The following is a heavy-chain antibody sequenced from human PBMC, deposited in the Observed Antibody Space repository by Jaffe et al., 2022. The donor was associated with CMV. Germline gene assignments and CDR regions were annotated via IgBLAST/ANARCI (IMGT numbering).Heavy chain of an antibody. CDR3: ARDGEVVVAATPLSAYYYYMDV. J-gene: IGHJ6*03. CDR2: INAGNGNT. V-gene: IGHV1-3*01. Sequence: QVQLVQSGAEVKKPGASVKVSCKASGYTFTSYAMHWVRQAPGQRLEWMGWINAGNGNTKYSQKFQGRVTITRDTSASTAYMELSSLRSEDTAVYYCARDGEVVVAATPLSAYYYYMDVWGKGTTVTVSS. D-gene: IGHD2-15*01. CDR1: GYTFTSYA.